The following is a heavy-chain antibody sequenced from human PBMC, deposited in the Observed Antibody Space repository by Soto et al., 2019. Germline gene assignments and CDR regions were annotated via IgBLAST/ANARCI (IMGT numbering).Heavy chain of an antibody. CDR2: ISSNGGST. CDR1: GFTFSSYA. J-gene: IGHJ5*02. D-gene: IGHD1-1*01. Sequence: GGSLRLSCSASGFTFSSYAMHWVRQAPGKGLEYVSAISSNGGSTYYADSVKGRFTISRDNSKNTLYLQMSSLRAEDTAVYYCVKVARTGTTFDWFDPWGQGTLVTVSS. V-gene: IGHV3-64D*08. CDR3: VKVARTGTTFDWFDP.